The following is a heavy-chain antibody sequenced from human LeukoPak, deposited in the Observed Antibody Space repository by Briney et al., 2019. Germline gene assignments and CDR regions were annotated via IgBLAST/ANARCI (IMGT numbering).Heavy chain of an antibody. CDR3: ARAAYSSTWYSRYFDL. Sequence: ASVKVSCKASGYTFTGYYMHWVRQATGQGLEWMGWMNPNSGNTGYAQKFQGRVTMTRNTSISTAYMELSSLRSEDTAVYYCARAAYSSTWYSRYFDLWGRGTLVTVSS. D-gene: IGHD6-13*01. J-gene: IGHJ2*01. CDR1: GYTFTGYY. CDR2: MNPNSGNT. V-gene: IGHV1-8*02.